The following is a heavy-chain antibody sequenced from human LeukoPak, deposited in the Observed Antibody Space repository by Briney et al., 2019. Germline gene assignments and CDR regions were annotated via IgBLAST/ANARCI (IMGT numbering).Heavy chain of an antibody. V-gene: IGHV3-48*03. D-gene: IGHD2-15*01. CDR2: ISSSGSTI. J-gene: IGHJ3*02. CDR1: GFTFSSYE. Sequence: GGSLRLSCAASGFTFSSYEMNWVRQAPGKGLEWVSYISSSGSTIYYADSVKGRFTISRDNAKNSLYLQMNSLRAEDTAVYYCAKSVVAATRDAFDIWGQGTMVTVSS. CDR3: AKSVVAATRDAFDI.